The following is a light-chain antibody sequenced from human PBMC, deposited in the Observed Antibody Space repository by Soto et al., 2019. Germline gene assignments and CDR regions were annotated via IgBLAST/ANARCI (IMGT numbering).Light chain of an antibody. CDR3: KQYNNWPPWT. Sequence: EVVITQSPATLSVSPGERATLSCRASQSVSSNLAWYQQKPGQAPRLLIYGASTRATGIPARFSGSGSGIEFTLTISSLQSEDFAVYYCKQYNNWPPWTFGQGTKV. V-gene: IGKV3-15*01. J-gene: IGKJ1*01. CDR2: GAS. CDR1: QSVSSN.